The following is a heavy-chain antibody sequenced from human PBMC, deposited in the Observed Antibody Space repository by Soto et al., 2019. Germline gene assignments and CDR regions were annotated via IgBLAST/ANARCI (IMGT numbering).Heavy chain of an antibody. V-gene: IGHV4-4*07. J-gene: IGHJ4*02. CDR1: GGSISNYY. CDR3: AREYRENSSGYYYVYYFDY. Sequence: SETLSLTCTVSGGSISNYYWSWIRQPAGKGLEWIGRIYTSGSTNYNPSLKSRVTMSVDTSKNQFSLKLSSVTAADTAVYYCAREYRENSSGYYYVYYFDYWGQGTLVTVSS. D-gene: IGHD3-22*01. CDR2: IYTSGST.